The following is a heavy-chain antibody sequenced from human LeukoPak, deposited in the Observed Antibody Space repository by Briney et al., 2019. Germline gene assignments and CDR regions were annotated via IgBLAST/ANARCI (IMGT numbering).Heavy chain of an antibody. CDR3: ARGARYFYGGNRPYYYYMDV. V-gene: IGHV1-18*01. CDR2: ISAYNGNT. D-gene: IGHD4-23*01. CDR1: GYTFTSYG. J-gene: IGHJ6*03. Sequence: ASVKVSCKASGYTFTSYGISWVRQAPGQGLEWMGWISAYNGNTNYAQKLQGRVTMTTDTSTSTAYMELRSLRSDDTAVYYCARGARYFYGGNRPYYYYMDVWGKGTTVTVSS.